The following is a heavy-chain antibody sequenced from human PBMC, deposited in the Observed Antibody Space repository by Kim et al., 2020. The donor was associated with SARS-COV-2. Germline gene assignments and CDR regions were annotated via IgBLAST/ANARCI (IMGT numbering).Heavy chain of an antibody. CDR2: IDPSDSYT. V-gene: IGHV5-10-1*01. CDR3: AGHRRGSYYVAFGMDV. CDR1: GYSFTSYW. Sequence: GESLKISCKGSGYSFTSYWISWVRQMPGKGLEWMGRIDPSDSYTNYSPSFQGHVTISADKSISTAYLQWSSLKASDTAMYYCAGHRRGSYYVAFGMDVWGQGTTVTVSS. J-gene: IGHJ6*02. D-gene: IGHD3-10*01.